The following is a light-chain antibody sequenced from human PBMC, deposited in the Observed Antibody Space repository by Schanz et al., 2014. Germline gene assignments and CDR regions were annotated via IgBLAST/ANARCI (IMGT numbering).Light chain of an antibody. CDR2: DYI. J-gene: IGLJ1*01. CDR3: SSYVGSNNLDFV. Sequence: QSALAQPASVSGSPGQSITISCTGTTRDVANHNIVSWYQQHPDKAPKLLLSDYITRPSVVSGRFSGSKSGNTASLTISGLQAEDEADYYCSSYVGSNNLDFVFGTGTKLTVL. V-gene: IGLV2-14*02. CDR1: TRDVANHNI.